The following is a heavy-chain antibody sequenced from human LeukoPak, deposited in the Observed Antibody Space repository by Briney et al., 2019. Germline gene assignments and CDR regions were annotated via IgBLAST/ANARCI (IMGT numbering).Heavy chain of an antibody. CDR1: GFTFSDYY. J-gene: IGHJ4*02. V-gene: IGHV3-11*06. CDR2: ISSSSSYT. D-gene: IGHD6-13*01. CDR3: ASGSSSWKLDY. Sequence: KPGGSLRLSCAASGFTFSDYYMSWFRKAPGKGLEWVSYISSSSSYTNYADSVKGRFTISRDNAKNSLYLQMNSLRAEDTAVYYCASGSSSWKLDYWGQGTLVTVSS.